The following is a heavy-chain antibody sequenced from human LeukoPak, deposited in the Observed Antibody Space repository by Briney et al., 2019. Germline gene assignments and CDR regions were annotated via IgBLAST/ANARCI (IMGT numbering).Heavy chain of an antibody. J-gene: IGHJ4*02. CDR1: GFTFSSYS. V-gene: IGHV3-21*01. CDR2: INSSSSYI. Sequence: GGTLRLSCAASGFTFSSYSMSWVRQAPGKGLEWVSSINSSSSYIYYADSVKGRFTISRDNAKNSLYLQMNSLRAEDTAVYYCARDAYYGSGSYDYWGQGTLVTVSS. CDR3: ARDAYYGSGSYDY. D-gene: IGHD3-10*01.